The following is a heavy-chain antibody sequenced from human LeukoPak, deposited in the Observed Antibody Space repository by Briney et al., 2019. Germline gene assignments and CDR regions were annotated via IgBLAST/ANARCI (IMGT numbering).Heavy chain of an antibody. CDR3: AATGYYYGSASYYYFDY. D-gene: IGHD3-10*01. CDR2: INPNSGGT. Sequence: ASVKVSCKASGYTFTGYYMHWVRQAPGQGLEWMGWINPNSGGTNYAQKFQGRVTMTRDTSISTAYMELSRLRSDDTAVYYCAATGYYYGSASYYYFDYWGQGTLVTVSS. V-gene: IGHV1-2*02. J-gene: IGHJ4*02. CDR1: GYTFTGYY.